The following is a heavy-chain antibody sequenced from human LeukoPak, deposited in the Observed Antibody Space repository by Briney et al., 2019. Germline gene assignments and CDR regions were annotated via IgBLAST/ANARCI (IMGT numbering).Heavy chain of an antibody. V-gene: IGHV1-18*01. CDR2: ISAYNGNT. CDR3: ARDAGISSGWRRELDY. CDR1: GYAFTRYG. Sequence: ASVKVSCKASGYAFTRYGISWVRQAPGQGLEWMGWISAYNGNTNYAQKIQGRVTMTTDTSTSTAYMGLRSLRSDDTAVYYCARDAGISSGWRRELDYWGQGTLVTVSS. D-gene: IGHD6-19*01. J-gene: IGHJ4*02.